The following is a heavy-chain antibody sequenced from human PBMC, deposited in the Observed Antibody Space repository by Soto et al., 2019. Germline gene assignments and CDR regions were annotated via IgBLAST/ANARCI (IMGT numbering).Heavy chain of an antibody. Sequence: GSLRLSCAASGFSFSTYSMNWVRQAPGKGLEWVSYISSGSSTIYYADSVKGRFTISRDNAKNSLYLQMNSLRAEDTAVYYCARPRYCSAGNCFFDYWGQGSLVTVSS. V-gene: IGHV3-48*01. CDR3: ARPRYCSAGNCFFDY. J-gene: IGHJ4*02. CDR1: GFSFSTYS. D-gene: IGHD2-15*01. CDR2: ISSGSSTI.